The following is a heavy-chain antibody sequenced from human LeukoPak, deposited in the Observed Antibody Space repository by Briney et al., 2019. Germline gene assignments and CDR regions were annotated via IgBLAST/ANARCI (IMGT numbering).Heavy chain of an antibody. CDR3: VASGSSTEPDQ. D-gene: IGHD3-10*01. Sequence: PGGSLRLSCAASGFTFTNYGMHWVRQAPGKGLEWAALIIYDGSIKLYADSVKGRFTISRDNSRNTLFLQMNSLKADDTAVYYCVASGSSTEPDQWGQGTLVTVSS. J-gene: IGHJ4*02. V-gene: IGHV3-30*03. CDR2: IIYDGSIK. CDR1: GFTFTNYG.